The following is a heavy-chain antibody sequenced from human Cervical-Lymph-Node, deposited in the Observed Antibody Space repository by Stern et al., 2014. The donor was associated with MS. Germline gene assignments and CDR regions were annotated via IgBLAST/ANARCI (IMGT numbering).Heavy chain of an antibody. D-gene: IGHD3-22*01. V-gene: IGHV1-2*06. CDR3: SREATRIVVGIDY. CDR1: GYTFTAFF. CDR2: LNPKSDDP. Sequence: VQLVESGTKMQKPGASVKVSCKASGYTFTAFFIHWVRQVPGQGLEGMGRLNPKSDDPYYAQNFQDRVTLTRDTSIGTAYLELSRCTSADTAVYYCSREATRIVVGIDYWGQGTQVTVSS. J-gene: IGHJ4*02.